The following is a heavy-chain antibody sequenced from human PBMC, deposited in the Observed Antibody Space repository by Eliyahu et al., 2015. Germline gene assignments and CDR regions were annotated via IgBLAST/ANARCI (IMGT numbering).Heavy chain of an antibody. CDR1: GGSISSSDWY. CDR2: SYYDEST. J-gene: IGHJ4*02. D-gene: IGHD1-1*01. Sequence: QLHLQESGPGLVKPSETLSLTCTVXGGSISSSDWYWGWIRQPPGKGLQWIGSSYYDESTYYNPSLRSRSSISMDTSKNHFSLRLTSVAAADTAIYYCVRHRGPTGPDFWGQGTLVTVSS. V-gene: IGHV4-39*01. CDR3: VRHRGPTGPDF.